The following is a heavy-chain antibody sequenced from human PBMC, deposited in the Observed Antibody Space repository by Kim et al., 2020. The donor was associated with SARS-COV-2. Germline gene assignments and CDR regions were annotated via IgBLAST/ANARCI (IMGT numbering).Heavy chain of an antibody. V-gene: IGHV4-59*01. Sequence: NPSLRSRVTISLDTSRNEFSLKLRSVTAADTAIYYCARDTVVPSANDAFDIWGQGTMVTVSS. CDR3: ARDTVVPSANDAFDI. J-gene: IGHJ3*02. D-gene: IGHD2-2*01.